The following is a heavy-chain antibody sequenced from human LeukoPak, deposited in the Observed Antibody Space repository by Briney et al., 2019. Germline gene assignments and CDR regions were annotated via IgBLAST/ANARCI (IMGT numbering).Heavy chain of an antibody. J-gene: IGHJ4*02. D-gene: IGHD1-26*01. CDR3: ARDGGSYRYFDY. CDR2: ISSSSSYI. CDR1: GFPFSSYS. Sequence: GSLRLSCAASGFPFSSYSMNWVRPAPGKGLEWVSSISSSSSYIYYADSVKGRFTISRDNAKNSLYLQMNSLRAEDTAVYYCARDGGSYRYFDYWGQGTLVTVSS. V-gene: IGHV3-21*01.